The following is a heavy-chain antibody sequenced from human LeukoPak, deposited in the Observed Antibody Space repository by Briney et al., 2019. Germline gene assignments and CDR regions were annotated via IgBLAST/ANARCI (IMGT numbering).Heavy chain of an antibody. CDR2: MGSSGSHI. CDR1: GFNFGIYS. V-gene: IGHV3-21*01. Sequence: GGSLRLSCAASGFNFGIYSMTWVRQAPGKGLEWVASMGSSGSHIYYADSVKGRFTISRDNAKNSLSLQMNSLRAEDTAVYYCARDQGYCTSASCRGDAFDVWGQGSMISVSS. CDR3: ARDQGYCTSASCRGDAFDV. J-gene: IGHJ3*01. D-gene: IGHD2-2*01.